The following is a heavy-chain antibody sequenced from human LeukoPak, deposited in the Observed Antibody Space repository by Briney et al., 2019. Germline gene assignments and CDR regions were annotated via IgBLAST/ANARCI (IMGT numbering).Heavy chain of an antibody. Sequence: SETLSLTCTVSGGSINNYYWSWIRQPAGKGLEWIGRTYTRGSTNYNPSLKSRVTMSVDTSKNQFSLKLSSVTAADTAVYYCARGRYCSADICSGGDAFDIWGQGAMVSVSS. CDR3: ARGRYCSADICSGGDAFDI. J-gene: IGHJ3*02. V-gene: IGHV4-4*07. D-gene: IGHD2-15*01. CDR1: GGSINNYY. CDR2: TYTRGST.